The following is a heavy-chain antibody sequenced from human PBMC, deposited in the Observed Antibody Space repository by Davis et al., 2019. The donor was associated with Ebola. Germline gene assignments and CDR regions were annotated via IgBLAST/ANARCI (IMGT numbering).Heavy chain of an antibody. CDR3: ARGPSAYGGNPYYFDY. CDR2: ISSSSSYI. V-gene: IGHV3-21*01. D-gene: IGHD4-23*01. Sequence: GESLKISCAASGFTFSSYSMNWVRQAPGKGLEWVSSISSSSSYIYYADSVKGRFTISRDNAKNSLYLQMNSLRAEDTAVYYCARGPSAYGGNPYYFDYWGQGTLVTVSS. CDR1: GFTFSSYS. J-gene: IGHJ4*02.